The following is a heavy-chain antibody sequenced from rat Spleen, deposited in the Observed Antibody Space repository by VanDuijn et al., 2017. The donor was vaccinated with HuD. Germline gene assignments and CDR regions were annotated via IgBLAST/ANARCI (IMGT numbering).Heavy chain of an antibody. J-gene: IGHJ2*01. D-gene: IGHD3-2*01. CDR2: INSAGST. CDR3: ATSGDY. V-gene: IGHV3-3*01. Sequence: EVQLQESGPGLVKPSQSLSLTCSVTGYSITSSYRWNWIRKFPGNKLEWMGYINSAGSTNYNPSLKSRISITRDTSKNQFFLQVNSVTTEDTATYYCATSGDYWGQGVMVTVSS. CDR1: GYSITSSYR.